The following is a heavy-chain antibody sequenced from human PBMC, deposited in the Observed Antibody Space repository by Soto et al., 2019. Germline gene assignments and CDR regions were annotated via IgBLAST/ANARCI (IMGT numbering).Heavy chain of an antibody. V-gene: IGHV3-30-3*01. CDR3: ASDPGGSYLFDY. D-gene: IGHD1-26*01. CDR2: ISYDGSNK. Sequence: RRLSCAASGFTFSSYAMHWVRQAAGKGLEWVAVISYDGSNKYYADSVKGRFTISRDNSKNMLYLQMNSLRAEDTAVYYCASDPGGSYLFDYWGQGTLVTVSS. J-gene: IGHJ4*02. CDR1: GFTFSSYA.